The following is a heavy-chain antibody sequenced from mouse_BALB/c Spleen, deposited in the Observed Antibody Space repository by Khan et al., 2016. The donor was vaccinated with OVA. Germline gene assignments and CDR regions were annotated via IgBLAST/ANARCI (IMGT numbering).Heavy chain of an antibody. CDR2: ISNGGGRT. CDR1: GFTFSDYY. V-gene: IGHV5-12*02. D-gene: IGHD2-12*01. J-gene: IGHJ4*01. CDR3: ARQLYGAMDY. Sequence: EVELVESGGGLVQPGGSLKLSCATSGFTFSDYYMYWVRQTPEKRLEWVAYISNGGGRTYYPDTVKGRFTISRDNAKNILYLQMSRLKSEDTAMFYCARQLYGAMDYWGQGTSVTVSS.